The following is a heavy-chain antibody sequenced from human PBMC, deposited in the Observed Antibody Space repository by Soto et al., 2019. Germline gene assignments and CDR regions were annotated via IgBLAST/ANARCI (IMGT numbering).Heavy chain of an antibody. V-gene: IGHV4-61*02. J-gene: IGHJ4*02. Sequence: SGPTLVNPTQTLTLTCTFSGFSLSTSGMCVSWIRQPAGKGLEWIGRIYSGGSTNYNPSLRSRVTVSVDMSKNQFSLKLSSVTAADTAVYYCARGPGGFGEFSLDCWGQGTLVTV. CDR3: ARGPGGFGEFSLDC. CDR1: GFSLSTSGM. CDR2: IYSGGST. D-gene: IGHD3-10*01.